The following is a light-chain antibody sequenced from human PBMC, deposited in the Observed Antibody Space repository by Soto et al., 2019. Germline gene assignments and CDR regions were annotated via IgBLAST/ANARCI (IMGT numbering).Light chain of an antibody. J-gene: IGKJ1*01. CDR2: GAS. CDR1: QSVSSNF. Sequence: EIVLTQSPGTLSLSPGERVTLSCRASQSVSSNFLAWYQQKPGQAPRLLIYGASNRAAGIPDRFSGSGSGTDFTLTISRLEPEDFAVYYCHQYSSSRPTFGQGTKVEIK. V-gene: IGKV3-20*01. CDR3: HQYSSSRPT.